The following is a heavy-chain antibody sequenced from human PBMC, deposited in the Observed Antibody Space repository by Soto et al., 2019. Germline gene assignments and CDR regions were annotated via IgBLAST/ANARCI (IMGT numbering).Heavy chain of an antibody. CDR2: IYYSGST. D-gene: IGHD2-21*02. J-gene: IGHJ4*02. CDR1: GGSISSGDYY. CDR3: ARSPYCGGDCFAPPDY. V-gene: IGHV4-30-4*01. Sequence: QVQLQESGPGLVKPSQTLSLTCTVSGGSISSGDYYWSWIRQPPGKGLEWIGYIYYSGSTYYNLSLKSRVTISVDTSKNQFSLKLSSVTAADTAVYYCARSPYCGGDCFAPPDYWGQGTLVTVSS.